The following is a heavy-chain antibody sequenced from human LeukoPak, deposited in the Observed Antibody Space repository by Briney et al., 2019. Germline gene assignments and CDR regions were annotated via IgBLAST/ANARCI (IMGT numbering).Heavy chain of an antibody. CDR3: AREYIALGFDY. CDR2: ISSSSTYI. V-gene: IGHV3-21*01. Sequence: PGGSLRLSCAAPGLTFSSYAMTWVPQAQGKGLEWVSSISSSSTYIYYADSVKGRFTISRDNAKKSLYLQMNSLRAEDTAVYYCAREYIALGFDYWGQGTLVTVSS. D-gene: IGHD5-12*01. J-gene: IGHJ4*02. CDR1: GLTFSSYA.